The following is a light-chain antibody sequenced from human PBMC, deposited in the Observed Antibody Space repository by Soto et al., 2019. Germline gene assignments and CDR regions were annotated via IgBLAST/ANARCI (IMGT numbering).Light chain of an antibody. J-gene: IGLJ2*01. V-gene: IGLV1-40*01. CDR3: QSYDSSLSGSNVV. CDR1: SSNIGAGYD. Sequence: QSVLTQPPSVSGAPGQRVTISCTGSSSNIGAGYDVHWYQQLPGTAPKLLIYGNSNRPSGVPDRFSGSKSGTSASLAITGLQAEAEADYYCQSYDSSLSGSNVVFGGGTKLTVL. CDR2: GNS.